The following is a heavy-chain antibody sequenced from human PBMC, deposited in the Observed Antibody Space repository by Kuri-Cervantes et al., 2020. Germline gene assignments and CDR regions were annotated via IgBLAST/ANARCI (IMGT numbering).Heavy chain of an antibody. D-gene: IGHD1-14*01. V-gene: IGHV1-69*05. Sequence: SVKVSCKASGGTFSSYAFSWVRRAPGQGLEWMGGIIPIFRTANYAQKFQGRVTITTDESASTAYMELSSLRSEDTAVYYCARATAYGRSGYYYYMDVWGKGTTVTVSS. CDR2: IIPIFRTA. CDR3: ARATAYGRSGYYYYMDV. J-gene: IGHJ6*03. CDR1: GGTFSSYA.